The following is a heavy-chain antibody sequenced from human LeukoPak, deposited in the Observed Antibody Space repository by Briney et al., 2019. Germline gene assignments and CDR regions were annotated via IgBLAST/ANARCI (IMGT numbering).Heavy chain of an antibody. CDR1: ASSFSRYA. J-gene: IGHJ5*01. Sequence: GRSLTPSCAPSASSFSRYATSWVRQAPGKGLAWVSAISGSGGCTSYADSVKGRFTIPRDHSKNTLYLQMNSLRTEDRAVYYCAKYSDYYGSGSQNLFDYWGQGTLVTVSS. CDR2: ISGSGGCT. CDR3: AKYSDYYGSGSQNLFDY. D-gene: IGHD3-10*01. V-gene: IGHV3-23*01.